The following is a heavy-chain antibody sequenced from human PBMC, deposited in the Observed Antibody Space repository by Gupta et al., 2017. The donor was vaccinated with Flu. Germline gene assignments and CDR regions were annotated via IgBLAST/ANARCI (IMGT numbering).Heavy chain of an antibody. D-gene: IGHD2-15*01. CDR2: IYPGDSET. J-gene: IGHJ3*02. Sequence: EVQLVQSGAEVKKPGESLKISCKGSGYSFTKFWIGWVRQMPGKGLEGMGIIYPGDSETRYSPSFRGQVTISADKSLNTAYLQWSNLRASDTAMYYCARPGMIASPAILDAFNIWGQGTRVTVSS. CDR3: ARPGMIASPAILDAFNI. CDR1: GYSFTKFW. V-gene: IGHV5-51*03.